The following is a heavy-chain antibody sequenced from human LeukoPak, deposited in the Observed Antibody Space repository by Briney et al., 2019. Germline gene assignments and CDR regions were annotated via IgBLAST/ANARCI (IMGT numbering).Heavy chain of an antibody. V-gene: IGHV3-48*03. D-gene: IGHD3-9*01. CDR3: ARAALRYFDWPTLGYYYCGMDV. J-gene: IGHJ6*04. CDR2: ISSSGSTI. CDR1: GFTFSSYE. Sequence: GGSLRLSCAASGFTFSSYEMNWVRQAPGKGLEWVSYISSSGSTIYYADSVKGRFTISRDNAKNSLYLQMNSLRAEDTAVYYCARAALRYFDWPTLGYYYCGMDVWGKGTTVTVSS.